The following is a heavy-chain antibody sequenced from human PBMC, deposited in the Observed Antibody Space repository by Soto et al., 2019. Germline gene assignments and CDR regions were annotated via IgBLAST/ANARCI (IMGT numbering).Heavy chain of an antibody. J-gene: IGHJ5*02. V-gene: IGHV4-59*01. CDR2: IYYSGST. CDR1: GGSISSYY. CDR3: ARDFTMVRGVKWGWFDP. D-gene: IGHD3-10*01. Sequence: QVQLQESGPGLMKPSETLSLTCTVSGGSISSYYWSWIRQPPGKGLEWIGYIYYSGSTNYNPSLKSRVTISVDTSKNQFSLKLSSVTAADTAVYYCARDFTMVRGVKWGWFDPWGQGTLVTVSS.